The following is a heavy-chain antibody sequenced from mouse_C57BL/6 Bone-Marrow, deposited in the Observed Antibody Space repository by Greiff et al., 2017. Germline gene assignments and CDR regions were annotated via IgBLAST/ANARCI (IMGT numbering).Heavy chain of an antibody. CDR1: GFNIKDYY. CDR2: IDPEDGDT. D-gene: IGHD1-1*01. J-gene: IGHJ2*01. CDR3: STTGTRDY. Sequence: VQLQQSGAELVRPGASVKLSCTASGFNIKDYYMHWVKQRPEQDLEWIGRIDPEDGDTEYAPNFRGKATMTADTSSNTAYLQLSSLTSEDTAFYSCSTTGTRDYWGQGTTLTVSS. V-gene: IGHV14-1*01.